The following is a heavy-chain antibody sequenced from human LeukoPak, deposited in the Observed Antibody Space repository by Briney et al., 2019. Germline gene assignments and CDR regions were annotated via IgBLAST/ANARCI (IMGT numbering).Heavy chain of an antibody. J-gene: IGHJ4*02. D-gene: IGHD3-22*01. Sequence: GGSLRLSCVASGFIFTDYFMSWVRQAPGKGLEWVASIKDNGGEKYYVDSVKGRFTISRDNAKNSLYLEMSSLRVEDTAVYYCTRDRGWRSSGYYLYHFDYWGQGTLVTFAS. CDR1: GFIFTDYF. CDR2: IKDNGGEK. V-gene: IGHV3-7*01. CDR3: TRDRGWRSSGYYLYHFDY.